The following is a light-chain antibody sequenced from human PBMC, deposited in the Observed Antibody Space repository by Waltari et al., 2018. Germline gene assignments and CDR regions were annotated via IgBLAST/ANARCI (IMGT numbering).Light chain of an antibody. Sequence: EIVLTQSPGTASLSPGERVTLSCRASQTVGRSSLAWYQQKPGQVPRLVIYRASRRATGIPDRFSGSGSGTDFSLTISRLEPEDFAVYYCQQHGTLPATFGQGTKVEIK. CDR2: RAS. CDR3: QQHGTLPAT. V-gene: IGKV3-20*01. J-gene: IGKJ1*01. CDR1: QTVGRSS.